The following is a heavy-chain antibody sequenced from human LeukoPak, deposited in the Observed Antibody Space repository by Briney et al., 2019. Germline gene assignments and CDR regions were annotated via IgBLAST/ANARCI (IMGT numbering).Heavy chain of an antibody. Sequence: GGSLQISCQGSGSSFTSYWIGWVRQLPGKGLEWMGIIYPGDSDTRYSPSFQGQVTISADKSISTGYLQWSSLKASDTAMYYCARGIYGDYAMGYWGQGTLVTVSS. CDR2: IYPGDSDT. J-gene: IGHJ4*02. CDR1: GSSFTSYW. CDR3: ARGIYGDYAMGY. V-gene: IGHV5-51*01. D-gene: IGHD4-17*01.